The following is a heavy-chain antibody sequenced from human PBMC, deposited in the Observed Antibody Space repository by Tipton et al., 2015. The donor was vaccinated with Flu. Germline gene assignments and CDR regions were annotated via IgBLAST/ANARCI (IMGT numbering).Heavy chain of an antibody. J-gene: IGHJ4*02. CDR1: GGSINGYY. D-gene: IGHD3-22*01. Sequence: TLSLTCTISGGSINGYYWSWIRQPPGKGLEWIGSIYYSGITTYNPSLKSRVTISVDTSKNQFSVELRSVTAADSAVYYCAREKIPSTYYYDNSGYTNYFDSWGQGTLVTVSS. CDR2: IYYSGIT. CDR3: AREKIPSTYYYDNSGYTNYFDS. V-gene: IGHV4-59*12.